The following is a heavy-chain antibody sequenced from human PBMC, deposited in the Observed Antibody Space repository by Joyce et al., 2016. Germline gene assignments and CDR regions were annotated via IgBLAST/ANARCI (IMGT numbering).Heavy chain of an antibody. J-gene: IGHJ6*02. Sequence: QLVESGGGVVKPGGSLRLSCEASGSTFSSSSMSWFRQAPGKGLEWVAAISGTSYYIFHAETVRGRFTVSRDNAKKTLYLQMNSLRAEDSAVFYCARGGISYYYAMDVWGQGTTVTVS. V-gene: IGHV3-21*01. CDR3: ARGGISYYYAMDV. CDR1: GSTFSSSS. D-gene: IGHD3-16*01. CDR2: ISGTSYYI.